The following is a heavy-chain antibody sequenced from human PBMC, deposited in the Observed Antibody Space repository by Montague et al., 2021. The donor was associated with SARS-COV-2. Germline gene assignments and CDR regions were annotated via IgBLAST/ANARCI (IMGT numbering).Heavy chain of an antibody. CDR2: IYFTGKT. CDR3: ARWGLNNAFDI. J-gene: IGHJ3*02. V-gene: IGHV4-39*02. Sequence: SETLSLTCSVSGDSISRSHYFWAWIRQPPGMGLEWIGSIYFTGKTYYHPSIKSRVTISIDTSKNHFSLRLCAVTAADSAVFYCARWGLNNAFDIWGLGTMITISS. D-gene: IGHD1/OR15-1a*01. CDR1: GDSISRSHYF.